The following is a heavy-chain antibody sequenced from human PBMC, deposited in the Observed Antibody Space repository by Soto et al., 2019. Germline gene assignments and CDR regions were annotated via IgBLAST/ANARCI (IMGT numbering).Heavy chain of an antibody. V-gene: IGHV3-74*01. CDR3: ASSNYYDSSGYDI. Sequence: GGSLRLSCAASGFTFSSYWMHWVRQAPGKGLVWVSRINSDGSSTSYADSVKGRFTISRDNAKNTLYLQMNSLRAEDTAVYYCASSNYYDSSGYDIWGQGTMVTVSS. D-gene: IGHD3-22*01. J-gene: IGHJ3*02. CDR2: INSDGSST. CDR1: GFTFSSYW.